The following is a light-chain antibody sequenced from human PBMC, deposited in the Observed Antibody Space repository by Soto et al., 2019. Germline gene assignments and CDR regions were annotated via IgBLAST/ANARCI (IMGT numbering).Light chain of an antibody. CDR1: QSIGSW. V-gene: IGKV1-5*03. CDR3: QQYNTWPLT. Sequence: DIQMTQSPSTLSASVGDRVTITCRASQSIGSWLAWYQQKPGKAPNLLIYKGSSLESGVPSRFSGSGSGTEFTLTISSLQPDDFASYYCQQYNTWPLTFGGGTKVEIK. J-gene: IGKJ4*01. CDR2: KGS.